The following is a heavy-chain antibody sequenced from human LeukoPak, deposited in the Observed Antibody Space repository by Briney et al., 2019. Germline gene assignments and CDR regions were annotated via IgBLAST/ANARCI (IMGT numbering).Heavy chain of an antibody. CDR1: GFTFSNYW. CDR2: IKEDGSEK. D-gene: IGHD3-9*01. J-gene: IGHJ4*02. CDR3: VRRQDDSPLGY. V-gene: IGHV3-7*01. Sequence: GESLSLSCAASGFTFSNYWMCWVRQAPGKGLEWVANIKEDGSEKYYVDSVKGRFTISRDNAKNSLYLQMDTLRVDDAAVYYCVRRQDDSPLGYWGQGTLVTVSS.